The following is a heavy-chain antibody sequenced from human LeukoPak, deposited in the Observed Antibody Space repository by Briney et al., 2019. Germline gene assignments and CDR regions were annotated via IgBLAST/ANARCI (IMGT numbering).Heavy chain of an antibody. J-gene: IGHJ4*02. V-gene: IGHV4-38-2*02. Sequence: SETLSLTCTVSGYSISSGYYWAWIRQPPGKGLEWIGSIYHSGSTYYNPSLKSRVTISVDTSKNQFSLKLSSVTAADTAVYYCARWEGGSGWTFDYWGQGTLVTVSS. CDR2: IYHSGST. CDR3: ARWEGGSGWTFDY. CDR1: GYSISSGYY. D-gene: IGHD6-19*01.